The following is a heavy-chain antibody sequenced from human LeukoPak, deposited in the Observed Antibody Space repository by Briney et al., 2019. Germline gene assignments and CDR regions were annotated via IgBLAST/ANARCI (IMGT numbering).Heavy chain of an antibody. CDR2: ISSSSSYI. J-gene: IGHJ4*02. V-gene: IGHV3-21*04. CDR3: ATAAVTSYYFDC. Sequence: TGGSLRLSCAASGFTFSSYSMNWVRQAPGKGLEWVSSISSSSSYIYYADSVKGRFTISRDNAKNSLYLQMNSLRAEDTAVYYCATAAVTSYYFDCWGQGTLVTVSS. CDR1: GFTFSSYS. D-gene: IGHD4-17*01.